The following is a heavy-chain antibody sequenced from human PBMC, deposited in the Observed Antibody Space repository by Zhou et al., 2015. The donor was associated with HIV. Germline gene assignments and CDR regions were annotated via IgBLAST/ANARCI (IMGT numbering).Heavy chain of an antibody. CDR3: ARDRGLCSGGSCYPHDFDP. CDR2: ISPYNGNT. CDR1: GYIFTSYG. D-gene: IGHD2-15*01. J-gene: IGHJ5*02. V-gene: IGHV1-18*01. Sequence: QVQLVQSGAEVKKPGASVKVSCKTSGYIFTSYGISWVRQAPGQGLEWMGWISPYNGNTNYAHKVQGRVTMTTDTSTRIVYMELRSLRSDDTAVYYCARDRGLCSGGSCYPHDFDPWGQGTLVTVSS.